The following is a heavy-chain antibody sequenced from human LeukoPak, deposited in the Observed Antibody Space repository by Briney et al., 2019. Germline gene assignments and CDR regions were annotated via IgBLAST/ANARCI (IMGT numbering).Heavy chain of an antibody. CDR1: GYAFTNYG. J-gene: IGHJ4*02. D-gene: IGHD3-22*01. V-gene: IGHV1-18*01. Sequence: ASVTVSCKASGYAFTNYGINWVRQAPGQGLEWMGWISAYNGNTNYAQKFQGRVTMTTDTSTSTAYMELRSLRSDDTAVYYCARGGYYYDSSGYLNYFDYWGQGTLVTVSS. CDR3: ARGGYYYDSSGYLNYFDY. CDR2: ISAYNGNT.